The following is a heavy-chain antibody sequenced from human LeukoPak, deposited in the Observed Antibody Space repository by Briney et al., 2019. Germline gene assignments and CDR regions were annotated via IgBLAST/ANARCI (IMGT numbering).Heavy chain of an antibody. J-gene: IGHJ4*02. CDR1: GGSISSSSCY. CDR2: IYYSGST. Sequence: SETLSLTCTVSGGSISSSSCYWGWIRQPPGKGLEWIGSIYYSGSTYYNPSLKSRVTISVDTAKNQFSLKLSSVTAADTAVYYCAREVPWYGYYFDYWGQGTLVTVSS. CDR3: AREVPWYGYYFDY. V-gene: IGHV4-39*07. D-gene: IGHD6-13*01.